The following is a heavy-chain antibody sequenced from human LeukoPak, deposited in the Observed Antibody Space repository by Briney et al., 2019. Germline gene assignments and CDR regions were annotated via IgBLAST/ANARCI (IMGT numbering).Heavy chain of an antibody. CDR1: GYTFTSYY. V-gene: IGHV1-46*01. CDR3: ARGASSGYSGSYQYYFDN. J-gene: IGHJ4*02. D-gene: IGHD1-26*01. CDR2: INPSGGST. Sequence: GASVKVSCKASGYTFTSYYMHWVRQAPGQGLEWMGIINPSGGSTSYAQKFQGRVTMTRDTSTSTVYMELSSLRSEDTAVYYCARGASSGYSGSYQYYFDNWGQGTLVTVSS.